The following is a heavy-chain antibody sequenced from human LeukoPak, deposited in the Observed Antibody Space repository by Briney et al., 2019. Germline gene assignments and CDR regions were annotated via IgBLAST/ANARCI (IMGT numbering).Heavy chain of an antibody. V-gene: IGHV1-18*01. Sequence: ASVTVPCKASGYTFTSYGISWVRQAPGQGLEWMGWISAYNGNTNYAQKLQGRVTMTTDTSTSTAYMELRSLRSDDTAVYYCARGDRLLPRGWFDPWGQGTLVTVSS. J-gene: IGHJ5*02. CDR1: GYTFTSYG. CDR2: ISAYNGNT. CDR3: ARGDRLLPRGWFDP. D-gene: IGHD3-10*01.